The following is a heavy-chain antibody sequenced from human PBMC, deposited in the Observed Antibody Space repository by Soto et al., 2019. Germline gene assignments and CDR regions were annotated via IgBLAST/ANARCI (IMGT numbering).Heavy chain of an antibody. CDR1: GYTFTSYG. Sequence: QVQLVQSGAEVKKPGASVKVSCKASGYTFTSYGISWVRQAPGQGLEWMGWISAYNGNTNYAQKLKGRVTLNTDPSTSTDYMELRSLRSDDTAVYYCARYRDYGEFGIWGQGTMVTVSS. CDR3: ARYRDYGEFGI. D-gene: IGHD4-17*01. CDR2: ISAYNGNT. J-gene: IGHJ3*02. V-gene: IGHV1-18*01.